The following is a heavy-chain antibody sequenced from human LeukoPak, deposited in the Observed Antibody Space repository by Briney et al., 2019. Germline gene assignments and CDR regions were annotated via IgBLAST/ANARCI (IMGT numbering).Heavy chain of an antibody. CDR1: GFSVSTKY. CDR3: ARVGDHYHWYLDV. D-gene: IGHD3-10*01. Sequence: PGGSLTLSCEGSGFSVSTKYMNWVRQAPGKGLEWVSILYSGSTTYYTDSVKGRFTVSRDDSKNTLYLHMNSLEGEDTAVYYCARVGDHYHWYLDVWGRGTLVTVSS. J-gene: IGHJ2*01. V-gene: IGHV3-53*01. CDR2: LYSGSTT.